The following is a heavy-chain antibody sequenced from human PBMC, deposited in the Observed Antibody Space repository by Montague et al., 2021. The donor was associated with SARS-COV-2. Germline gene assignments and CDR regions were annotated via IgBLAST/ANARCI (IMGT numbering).Heavy chain of an antibody. CDR1: GVSITSTNW. D-gene: IGHD1-14*01. J-gene: IGHJ4*02. V-gene: IGHV4-4*02. CDR2: ISYGGIA. CDR3: AGKVLTVPADY. Sequence: SETLSLTCAVSGVSITSTNWWSLLRHPPGKRLEWIGDISYGGIATYNPSLKSRATISMNRSRNLFSLKNSSVTAADTAIYYCAGKVLTVPADYWGQGTLVTVS.